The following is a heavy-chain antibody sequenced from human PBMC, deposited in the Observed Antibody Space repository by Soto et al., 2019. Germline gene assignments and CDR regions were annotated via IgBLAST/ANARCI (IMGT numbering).Heavy chain of an antibody. Sequence: QVQLVQSGAEVKKPGDSVKVSCKASGYTFSSYGISWVRQVPGQGPEWMGWISANNGNTNYAQKLQGRVTMTTDTSTSTAYMELRSLRFDDTALYYCARASIVLAGTRYFLHWGQGTLVTVSS. D-gene: IGHD6-19*01. J-gene: IGHJ1*01. CDR3: ARASIVLAGTRYFLH. V-gene: IGHV1-18*01. CDR1: GYTFSSYG. CDR2: ISANNGNT.